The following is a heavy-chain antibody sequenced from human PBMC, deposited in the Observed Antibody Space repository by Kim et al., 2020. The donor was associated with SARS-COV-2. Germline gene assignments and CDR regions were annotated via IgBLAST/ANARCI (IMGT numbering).Heavy chain of an antibody. CDR2: ISYDGSNK. V-gene: IGHV3-30*18. Sequence: GGSLRLSCAASGFTFSSYGMHWVRQAPGKGLEWVAVISYDGSNKYYADSVKGRFTISRDNSKNTLYLQMNSLRAEDTAVYYCAKDAGYYLANYYFDYWGQGTLVTVSS. D-gene: IGHD3-9*01. J-gene: IGHJ4*02. CDR3: AKDAGYYLANYYFDY. CDR1: GFTFSSYG.